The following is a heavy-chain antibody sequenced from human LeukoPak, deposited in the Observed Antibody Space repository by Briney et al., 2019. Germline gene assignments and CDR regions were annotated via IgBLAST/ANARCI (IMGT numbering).Heavy chain of an antibody. CDR1: GFTFSSYA. CDR2: ISYDGSNK. V-gene: IGHV3-30-3*01. CDR3: ARDLNYDILTGYYIDYYYYGMDV. D-gene: IGHD3-9*01. Sequence: GGSLRLSCAASGFTFSSYAMHWVREAPGKGLEWVAVISYDGSNKYYADSVKGRFPISRDNSKNTLYLQMNSLRAEDTAVYYCARDLNYDILTGYYIDYYYYGMDVWGQGTTVTVSS. J-gene: IGHJ6*02.